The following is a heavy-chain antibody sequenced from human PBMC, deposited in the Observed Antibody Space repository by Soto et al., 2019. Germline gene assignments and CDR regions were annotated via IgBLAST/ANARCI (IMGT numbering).Heavy chain of an antibody. CDR3: ARETVVISLSDY. J-gene: IGHJ4*02. CDR2: ISGSGGST. V-gene: IGHV3-23*01. CDR1: GFTFSSYA. D-gene: IGHD2-21*01. Sequence: EVQLLEYGGGLVQPGGSLRLSCAASGFTFSSYAMSWVRQAPGKGLEWVSAISGSGGSTYYADSVKGRFTISRDNYKHTLYVHMKSLRAEDTAVYYCARETVVISLSDYWGQGTLVTVSS.